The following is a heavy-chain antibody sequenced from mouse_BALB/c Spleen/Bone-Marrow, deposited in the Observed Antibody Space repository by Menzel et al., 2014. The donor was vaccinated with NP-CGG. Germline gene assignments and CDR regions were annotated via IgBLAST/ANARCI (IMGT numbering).Heavy chain of an antibody. CDR1: GYAFTNYL. CDR2: INPGSGGT. J-gene: IGHJ4*01. D-gene: IGHD1-2*01. CDR3: ARHYYGAMDY. Sequence: VKVVESGAELVRPGTSVKVSCKASGYAFTNYLIEWVKQRPGQGLERIGVINPGSGGTNYNEKFKGKATLTADKSSSTAYMQLSSLTSDDSAVYFCARHYYGAMDYWGQGTSVTVSS. V-gene: IGHV1-54*01.